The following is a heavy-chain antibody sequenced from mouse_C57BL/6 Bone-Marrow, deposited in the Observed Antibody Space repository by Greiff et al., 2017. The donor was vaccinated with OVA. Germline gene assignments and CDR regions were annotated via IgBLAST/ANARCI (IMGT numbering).Heavy chain of an antibody. D-gene: IGHD4-1*01. CDR2: IYPRSGNT. Sequence: VHLVESGAELARPGASVKLSCKASGYTFTSYGISWVKQRTGQGLEWIGEIYPRSGNTYYNEKFKGKATLTADKSSSTAYMELRSLTSEDSAVYFCARLELGPYYYAMDYWGQGTSVTVSS. V-gene: IGHV1-81*01. CDR3: ARLELGPYYYAMDY. CDR1: GYTFTSYG. J-gene: IGHJ4*01.